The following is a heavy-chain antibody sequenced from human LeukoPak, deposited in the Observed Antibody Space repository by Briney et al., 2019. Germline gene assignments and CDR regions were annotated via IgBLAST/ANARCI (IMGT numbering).Heavy chain of an antibody. J-gene: IGHJ4*02. D-gene: IGHD3-22*01. V-gene: IGHV3-21*01. CDR3: APGFGYDSSGYVN. CDR2: ISSSSYI. Sequence: KSGGSLRLSCAASGFIFSSYSMNWVRQAPGKGLEWVSSISSSSYIYYADSVKGRFTISRDNAKNSLYLQMNSLRAEDTAVYYCAPGFGYDSSGYVNWGQGTLVTVSS. CDR1: GFIFSSYS.